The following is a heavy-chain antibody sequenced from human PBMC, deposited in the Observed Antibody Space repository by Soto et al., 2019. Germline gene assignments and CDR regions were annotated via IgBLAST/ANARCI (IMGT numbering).Heavy chain of an antibody. CDR3: ASDRVESGSPDYFQH. CDR2: IYSGGST. D-gene: IGHD3-22*01. Sequence: EVQLVESGGGLIQPGGSLRLSCAASGFTVSSNYMSWVRQAPGKGLEWVSVIYSGGSTYYADSVKGRFTISRENSKNTMYLQMNSLRAEYTAVYYCASDRVESGSPDYFQHWGQGTLVTVSS. CDR1: GFTVSSNY. J-gene: IGHJ1*01. V-gene: IGHV3-53*01.